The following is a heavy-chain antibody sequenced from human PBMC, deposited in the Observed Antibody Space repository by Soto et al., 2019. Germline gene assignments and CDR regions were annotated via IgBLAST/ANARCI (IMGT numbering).Heavy chain of an antibody. V-gene: IGHV1-8*01. CDR1: GYTFATYD. Sequence: QVQLVQSGAEVKTPGASVKVSCKASGYTFATYDINWVRQAPGQGLEWMGWMNPNSGNTGYAQKLQGTPTMTRDTALGIAHMEPSSLRHEATAVYYRARSDGYNYNWLDSWGQGTLVTVSA. CDR2: MNPNSGNT. CDR3: ARSDGYNYNWLDS. D-gene: IGHD2-21*01. J-gene: IGHJ5*01.